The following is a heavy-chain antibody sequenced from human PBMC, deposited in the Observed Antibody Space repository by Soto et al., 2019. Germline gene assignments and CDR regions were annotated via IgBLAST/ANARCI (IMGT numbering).Heavy chain of an antibody. J-gene: IGHJ6*02. CDR3: ARGGEESWIQMYYYGMDV. CDR1: GYTFSDYG. Sequence: QVQLVQSGAEVRKPGASVRVSCKASGYTFSDYGINWVRQAPGQGLEWMGWISVHNGNTDYAQKVQGRITLTTDTSTSTAYMELTSLRSDDTAVYYCARGGEESWIQMYYYGMDVWGQGTTVTVSS. CDR2: ISVHNGNT. V-gene: IGHV1-18*04. D-gene: IGHD5-18*01.